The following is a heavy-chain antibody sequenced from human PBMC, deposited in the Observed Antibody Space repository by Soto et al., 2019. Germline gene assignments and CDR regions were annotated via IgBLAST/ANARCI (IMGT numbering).Heavy chain of an antibody. CDR2: ISYAGSNK. Sequence: QVQLVESGGGVVQPGRSLRLSCAASGFTFSSYGMHWVRQAPGKGLEWVAGISYAGSNKYYADSVKGRFTISRDNSKNTLYLQMNSLRADGTAVYYCAADLRIQLWFGYFAYWGQGTLVTVSS. D-gene: IGHD5-18*01. J-gene: IGHJ4*02. V-gene: IGHV3-30*03. CDR1: GFTFSSYG. CDR3: AADLRIQLWFGYFAY.